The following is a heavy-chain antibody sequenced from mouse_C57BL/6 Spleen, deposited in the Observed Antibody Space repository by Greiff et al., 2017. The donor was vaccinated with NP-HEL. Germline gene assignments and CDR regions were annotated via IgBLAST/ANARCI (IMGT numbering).Heavy chain of an antibody. J-gene: IGHJ2*01. D-gene: IGHD2-2*01. CDR2: INPGSGGT. CDR3: ARGGGWLRHDY. Sequence: VQLQQSGAELVRPGTSVKVSCKASGYAFTNYLIEWVKQRPGQGLEWIGVINPGSGGTNYNEKFKGKATLTADKSSSTAYMQLSSLTSEDSAVYFCARGGGWLRHDYWGQGTTLTVSS. CDR1: GYAFTNYL. V-gene: IGHV1-54*01.